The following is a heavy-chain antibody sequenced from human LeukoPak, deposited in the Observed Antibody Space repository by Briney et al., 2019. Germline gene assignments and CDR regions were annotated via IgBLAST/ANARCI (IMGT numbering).Heavy chain of an antibody. CDR1: GASFSGYY. J-gene: IGHJ4*02. D-gene: IGHD6-6*01. Sequence: SETLSLTCAVYGASFSGYYWTWIRQPPGKGLEWIGEINHSGSTNYNPSLKSRVSISVDTSKNQFSLNLSSVTAADTAMYYCARAKFIAARPDVGFYYWGQGTLVTVSS. CDR2: INHSGST. V-gene: IGHV4-34*01. CDR3: ARAKFIAARPDVGFYY.